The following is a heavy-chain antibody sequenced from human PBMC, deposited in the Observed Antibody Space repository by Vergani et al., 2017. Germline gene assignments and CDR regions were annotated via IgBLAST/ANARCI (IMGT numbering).Heavy chain of an antibody. V-gene: IGHV1-46*03. J-gene: IGHJ1*01. Sequence: QVQVVQSGAEVKKSGASVKVSCKTSGYTFSNYYMHWVRQAPGQGLEWMGIINPSGGHTNYAQKFQGRVTMTRETSTSTVYMELGSLRSEETTIYYCARRDYGILTGYGYWGQGALVTVSA. D-gene: IGHD3-9*01. CDR1: GYTFSNYY. CDR3: ARRDYGILTGYGY. CDR2: INPSGGHT.